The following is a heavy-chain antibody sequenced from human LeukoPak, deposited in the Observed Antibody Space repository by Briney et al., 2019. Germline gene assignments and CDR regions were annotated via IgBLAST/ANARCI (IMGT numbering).Heavy chain of an antibody. CDR3: ASQACYPPGMVERPGWFDP. CDR2: IYHSGST. D-gene: IGHD1-1*01. CDR1: GGSISSSFYY. Sequence: SETLSLTCTVSGGSISSSFYYWGWIRQPPGKGLEWIGSIYHSGSTYYNPSLKSRVTISVDTSKNQFSLKLSSVTAADTAVYYCASQACYPPGMVERPGWFDPWGQGTLVTVSS. V-gene: IGHV4-39*01. J-gene: IGHJ5*02.